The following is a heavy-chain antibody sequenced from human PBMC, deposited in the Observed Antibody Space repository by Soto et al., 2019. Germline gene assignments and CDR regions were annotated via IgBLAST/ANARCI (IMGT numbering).Heavy chain of an antibody. CDR3: ARRSVMAAFDI. D-gene: IGHD2-21*01. J-gene: IGHJ3*02. V-gene: IGHV3-53*04. CDR2: IYSGGST. Sequence: EVQLVESGGGLVQPGGSVRLSCAASGFTVSSNYMSWVRQAPGKGLEWVSVIYSGGSTYYADSVKGRFTISRHNSKNTLYLQMNSLRAEDTAVYYCARRSVMAAFDIWGQGTMVTVSS. CDR1: GFTVSSNY.